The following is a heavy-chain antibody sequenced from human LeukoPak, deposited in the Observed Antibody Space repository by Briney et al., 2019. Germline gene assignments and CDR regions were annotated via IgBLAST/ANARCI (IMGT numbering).Heavy chain of an antibody. V-gene: IGHV1-8*01. CDR2: MSPNSGNT. CDR3: ARDRGIAAAGTRFVEATDYFDY. D-gene: IGHD6-13*01. CDR1: GYTFTSYD. J-gene: IGHJ4*02. Sequence: ASVKVSCKASGYTFTSYDINWVRQATGQGLEWMGWMSPNSGNTGYAQKFQGRVTMTTDTSTSTAYMELRSLRSDDTAVYYCARDRGIAAAGTRFVEATDYFDYWGQGTLVTVSS.